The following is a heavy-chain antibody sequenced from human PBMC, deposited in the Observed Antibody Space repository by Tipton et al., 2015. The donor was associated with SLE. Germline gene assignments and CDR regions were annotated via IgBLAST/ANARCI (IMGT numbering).Heavy chain of an antibody. CDR1: GFTFSSYA. J-gene: IGHJ6*02. CDR3: AKGEDYYYYYGMDV. Sequence: SLRLSCAASGFTFSSYAMSWVRQAPGQGLEWVSVIYSGGRTYYAGSVKGRFTISRDNSKNTLYLQMNSLRAEDTAVYYCAKGEDYYYYYGMDVWGQGTTVTVSS. V-gene: IGHV3-23*03. CDR2: IYSGGRT.